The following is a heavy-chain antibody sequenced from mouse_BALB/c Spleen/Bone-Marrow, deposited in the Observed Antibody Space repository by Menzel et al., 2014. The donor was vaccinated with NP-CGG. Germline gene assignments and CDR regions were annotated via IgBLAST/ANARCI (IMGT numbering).Heavy chain of an antibody. J-gene: IGHJ2*01. Sequence: EVQGVESGGGLVKPGGSLKLSCAASGFTFSWYAMSWVRQSPEKRLEWVAEIGSAGSHTYYPDTVTGRFTISRGNAKNTLYLEMSSLRSEDTAMYYCVRDSSGYFDYWGQGTTLTVSS. CDR2: IGSAGSHT. V-gene: IGHV5-9-4*01. D-gene: IGHD3-1*01. CDR3: VRDSSGYFDY. CDR1: GFTFSWYA.